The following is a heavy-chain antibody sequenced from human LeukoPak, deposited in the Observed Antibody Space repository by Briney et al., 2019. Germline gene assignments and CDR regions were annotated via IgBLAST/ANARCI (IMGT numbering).Heavy chain of an antibody. J-gene: IGHJ4*02. CDR1: GGSISSYY. V-gene: IGHV4-59*12. CDR3: ARSRSRPLLPPLPKSQYYFDY. Sequence: SETLTLTCTVSGGSISSYYWSWIRQPPGKGLEWIGFIYYSGSTHYKPSLKSRGTISVDTSKNQFSLKLSSVTAADTAVYYCARSRSRPLLPPLPKSQYYFDYWGQGTLVTVSS. CDR2: IYYSGST. D-gene: IGHD2-21*01.